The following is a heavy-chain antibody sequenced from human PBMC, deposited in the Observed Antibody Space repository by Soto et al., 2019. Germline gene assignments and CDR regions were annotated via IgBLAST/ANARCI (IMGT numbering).Heavy chain of an antibody. Sequence: EVQLVESGGGLVKPGGSLRLSCAASGFTFSSYSMNWVRQAPVKGLEWVSSISSSSSYIYYADSVKGRFTISRDNAKNSLYLQMNSLRAEDTAVYYCARAPYYYDSSGYWAYWGQGTLVTVSS. CDR1: GFTFSSYS. CDR2: ISSSSSYI. D-gene: IGHD3-22*01. CDR3: ARAPYYYDSSGYWAY. V-gene: IGHV3-21*01. J-gene: IGHJ4*02.